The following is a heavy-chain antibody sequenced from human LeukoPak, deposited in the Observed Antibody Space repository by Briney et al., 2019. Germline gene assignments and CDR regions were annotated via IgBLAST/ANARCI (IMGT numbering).Heavy chain of an antibody. J-gene: IGHJ4*02. CDR1: GFTFSNYA. Sequence: PGRSLRLSCAASGFTFSNYALHWVRQAPGKGLEYVSAISSNGDATFYANSVKGRFTISRDKSKNTLYLQMGSLRAEDMVVYYCVRVGNYREFDYWGQGTLVTVSS. CDR3: VRVGNYREFDY. D-gene: IGHD1-7*01. V-gene: IGHV3-64*01. CDR2: ISSNGDAT.